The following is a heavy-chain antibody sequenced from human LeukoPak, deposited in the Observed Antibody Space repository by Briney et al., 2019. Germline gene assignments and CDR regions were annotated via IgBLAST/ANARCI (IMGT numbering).Heavy chain of an antibody. CDR2: IGKAGDT. CDR1: GFIFSTYD. Sequence: GGSLRLSCAASGFIFSTYDMHWVRQATGKGLEWVSGIGKAGDTYYAGSVKGRFTISRENAKNSLYLQMNSLRAGDTAVYYCVRDPSGHGLDVWGQGTTVTVSS. CDR3: VRDPSGHGLDV. J-gene: IGHJ6*02. V-gene: IGHV3-13*04. D-gene: IGHD5-12*01.